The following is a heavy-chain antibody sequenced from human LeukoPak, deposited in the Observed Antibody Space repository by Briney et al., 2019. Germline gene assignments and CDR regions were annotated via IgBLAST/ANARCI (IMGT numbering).Heavy chain of an antibody. V-gene: IGHV3-30*04. J-gene: IGHJ5*02. D-gene: IGHD4-11*01. Sequence: GGSLRLSCAASGFTFSSYAMHWVRQAPGKGLEWVAVISYDGSNKYYTDSVKGRFTISRDNSKNTLYLQMSSLRAEDTAVYYCASYSNYNNWFDPWGQGTLVTVSS. CDR1: GFTFSSYA. CDR2: ISYDGSNK. CDR3: ASYSNYNNWFDP.